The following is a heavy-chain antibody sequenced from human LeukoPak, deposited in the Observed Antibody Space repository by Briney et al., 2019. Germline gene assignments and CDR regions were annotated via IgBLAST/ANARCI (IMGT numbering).Heavy chain of an antibody. J-gene: IGHJ5*02. CDR3: ARVPAGAARRGSPWFDP. CDR2: IYYSGST. Sequence: PSETLSLTCTVSGGSISSGGYYWSWIRQHPGKGLEWIGYIYYSGSTYYSPSLKSRVTISVDTSKNQFSLKLSSVTAADTAVYYCARVPAGAARRGSPWFDPWGQGTLVTVSS. V-gene: IGHV4-31*03. D-gene: IGHD6-6*01. CDR1: GGSISSGGYY.